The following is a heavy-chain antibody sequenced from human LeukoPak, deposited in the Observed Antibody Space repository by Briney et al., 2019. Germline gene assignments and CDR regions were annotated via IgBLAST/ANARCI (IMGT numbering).Heavy chain of an antibody. CDR3: ARGPFPPAATVATNNWFDP. V-gene: IGHV1-69*13. Sequence: SVKVSCKASGGTFSSYAISWVRQAPGQGLEWMGGIIPMFGTANYAQRFQGRVTITADESANIAYMELSSLRSEDTAVYYCARGPFPPAATVATNNWFDPWGQGTLVTVSS. J-gene: IGHJ5*02. CDR2: IIPMFGTA. D-gene: IGHD6-13*01. CDR1: GGTFSSYA.